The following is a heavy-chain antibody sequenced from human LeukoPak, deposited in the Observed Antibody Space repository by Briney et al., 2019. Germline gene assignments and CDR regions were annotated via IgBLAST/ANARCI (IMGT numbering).Heavy chain of an antibody. CDR3: ARAMAAAYYMHV. J-gene: IGHJ6*03. V-gene: IGHV1-18*01. D-gene: IGHD6-13*01. CDR1: GYSFTSYG. CDR2: ISAYNGNT. Sequence: ASVKVSCKASGYSFTSYGLSWVRQAPGQGLEWMGWISAYNGNTNYAQKLQGSVTMTTDTSTSTAYMELRSMRSDDTAVYYCARAMAAAYYMHVWGKGTTVTVSS.